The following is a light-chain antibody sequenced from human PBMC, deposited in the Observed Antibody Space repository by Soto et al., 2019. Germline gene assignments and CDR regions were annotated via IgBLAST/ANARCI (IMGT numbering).Light chain of an antibody. J-gene: IGKJ1*01. CDR1: QSITSN. Sequence: ELVITHSHATLSVSPGERATLSCRASQSITSNLAWYQQKPGQAPRLLIYGASTRATGIPDRFSGSGSGTDFTLTISRLEPEDFAVYYCHQYGNSPLTFGHGTKVDIK. V-gene: IGKV3-20*01. CDR3: HQYGNSPLT. CDR2: GAS.